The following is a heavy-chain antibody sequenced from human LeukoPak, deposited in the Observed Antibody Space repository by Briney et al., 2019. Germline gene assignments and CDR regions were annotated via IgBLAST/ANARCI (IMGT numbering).Heavy chain of an antibody. J-gene: IGHJ4*02. CDR3: AREGNYYDSSGSILEGYYFDY. V-gene: IGHV1-46*01. CDR2: INPSGGST. D-gene: IGHD3-22*01. Sequence: ASVKVSCKASGYTFTGYYMHWVRQAPGQGLEWMGIINPSGGSTSYAQKFQGRVTMTRDMSTSTVYMELSSLRSEDTAVYYCAREGNYYDSSGSILEGYYFDYWGQGTLVTVSS. CDR1: GYTFTGYY.